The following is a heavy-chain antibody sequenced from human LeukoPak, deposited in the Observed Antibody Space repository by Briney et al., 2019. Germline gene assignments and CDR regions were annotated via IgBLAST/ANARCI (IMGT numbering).Heavy chain of an antibody. V-gene: IGHV4-39*01. CDR1: GGSMSSENEY. D-gene: IGHD1-1*01. J-gene: IGHJ5*02. CDR2: VYNTGST. CDR3: ARHILEEHWFDP. Sequence: SETLSLTCSVSGGSMSSENEYWGWIRQTPGKGLEWIGSVYNTGSTDYNPSLKRRFSIPIDTSKNQFSLKVTSVTAADTAVYYCARHILEEHWFDPWGLGTLVIVSS.